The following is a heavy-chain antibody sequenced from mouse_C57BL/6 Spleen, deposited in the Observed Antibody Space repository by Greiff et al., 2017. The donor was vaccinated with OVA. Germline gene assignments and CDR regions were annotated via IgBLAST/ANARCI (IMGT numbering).Heavy chain of an antibody. CDR3: ARGGYGSSYLFAY. CDR2: IDPSDSYT. D-gene: IGHD1-1*01. CDR1: GYTFTSYW. V-gene: IGHV1-50*01. J-gene: IGHJ3*01. Sequence: VQLQQSGAELVKPGASVKLSCKASGYTFTSYWMQWVKQRPGQGLEWIGEIDPSDSYTNYNQKFKGKATLTVDTSSSTAYMQLSSLTSEDSAVYYCARGGYGSSYLFAYWGQGTLVTVSA.